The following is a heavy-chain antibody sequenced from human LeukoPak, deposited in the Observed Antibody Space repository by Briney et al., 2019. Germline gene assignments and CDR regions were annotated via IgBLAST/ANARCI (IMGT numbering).Heavy chain of an antibody. D-gene: IGHD3-9*01. Sequence: ASVKVSCKASGYTFTGYYMHWVRPAPGQGLEWMGWINPNSGGTNYAQKFQGRVTMTRDTSISTAYMELSRLRSDDTAVYYCARRPHRLAAGWFDPWGQGTLVTVSS. CDR1: GYTFTGYY. CDR2: INPNSGGT. J-gene: IGHJ5*02. V-gene: IGHV1-2*02. CDR3: ARRPHRLAAGWFDP.